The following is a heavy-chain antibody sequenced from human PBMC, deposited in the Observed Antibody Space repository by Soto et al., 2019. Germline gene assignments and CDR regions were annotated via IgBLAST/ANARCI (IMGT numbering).Heavy chain of an antibody. Sequence: SVKVSCKASGGTFSSYAISWVRQAPGQGLEWMGGIIPIFGTANYAQKFQGRVTITADESTSTAYMELSSLRSEDTAVYYCARGDYGSGSYYTRLGIGAYGMDVWGQGTTVTVSS. D-gene: IGHD3-10*01. CDR1: GGTFSSYA. CDR2: IIPIFGTA. V-gene: IGHV1-69*13. J-gene: IGHJ6*02. CDR3: ARGDYGSGSYYTRLGIGAYGMDV.